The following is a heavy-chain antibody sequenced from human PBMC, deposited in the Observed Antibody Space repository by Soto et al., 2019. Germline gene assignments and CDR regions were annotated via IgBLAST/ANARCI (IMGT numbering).Heavy chain of an antibody. CDR2: IYYSGST. V-gene: IGHV4-30-4*01. CDR3: ARVVVVPAVTGGNYYYYGMDV. Sequence: SETLSLTCTVSGGSISRGDYYWSWIRQPPGKGLEWIGYIYYSGSTYYNPSLKSRVTISVDTSKNQFSLKLSSVTAAETAVYYCARVVVVPAVTGGNYYYYGMDVCGQGTMVTVYS. D-gene: IGHD2-2*01. CDR1: GGSISRGDYY. J-gene: IGHJ6*02.